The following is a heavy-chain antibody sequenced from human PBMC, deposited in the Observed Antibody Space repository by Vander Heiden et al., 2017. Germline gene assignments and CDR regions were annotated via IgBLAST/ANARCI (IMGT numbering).Heavy chain of an antibody. D-gene: IGHD3-22*01. CDR1: GGSFSGYY. CDR3: ARRPRNYYDSSGYYSNWFDT. CDR2: INHSGST. J-gene: IGHJ5*02. Sequence: QVQLQQWGAGLLKPSETLSLTCAVYGGSFSGYYWSWIRQPPGKGLEWIGEINHSGSTNYNPSLKSRVTISVDTSKNQFSLKLSSVTAADTAVYYCARRPRNYYDSSGYYSNWFDTWGQGTLVTVSS. V-gene: IGHV4-34*01.